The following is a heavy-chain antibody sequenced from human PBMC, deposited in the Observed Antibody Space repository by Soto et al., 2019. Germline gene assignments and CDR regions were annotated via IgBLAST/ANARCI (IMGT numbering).Heavy chain of an antibody. CDR3: AKAWDIVATAPTPY. J-gene: IGHJ4*02. V-gene: IGHV3-30*18. CDR2: ISYDGSNK. Sequence: GGSLRLSCAASGFTFSSYGMHWVRQAPGKGLEWVAVISYDGSNKYYADSVKGRFTISRDNSKNTLYLQMNSLRAEDTAVYYCAKAWDIVATAPTPYWGQGTLVTVSS. D-gene: IGHD5-12*01. CDR1: GFTFSSYG.